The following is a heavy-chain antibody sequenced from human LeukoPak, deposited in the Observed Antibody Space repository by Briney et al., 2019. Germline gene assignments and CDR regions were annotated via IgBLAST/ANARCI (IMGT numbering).Heavy chain of an antibody. D-gene: IGHD6-6*01. J-gene: IGHJ4*02. V-gene: IGHV1-46*01. Sequence: ASVKVSCKASGYTFTSYYMHWVRQAPGQGLEWMGIINPSGGSTSYAQKLQGRVTMTRDTSTSTVYMELSSLRSEDTAVYYCARDRLPLLRSTAARGPSDYWGQETLVTVSS. CDR1: GYTFTSYY. CDR3: ARDRLPLLRSTAARGPSDY. CDR2: INPSGGST.